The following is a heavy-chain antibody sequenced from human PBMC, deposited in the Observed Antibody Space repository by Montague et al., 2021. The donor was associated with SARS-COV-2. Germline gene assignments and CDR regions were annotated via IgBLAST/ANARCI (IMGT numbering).Heavy chain of an antibody. J-gene: IGHJ3*02. CDR2: IGTAGDT. CDR3: ARGGYYDSSGYYSDAFDI. Sequence: SLRLSCAASGFTFSSYAMHWVRQATGKGLEWVSTIGTAGDTYYPGSVKGRFTISRENAKNSLYLQMNSLRAGDTAVYYCARGGYYDSSGYYSDAFDIWGQGTMVTVSS. V-gene: IGHV3-13*01. D-gene: IGHD3-22*01. CDR1: GFTFSSYA.